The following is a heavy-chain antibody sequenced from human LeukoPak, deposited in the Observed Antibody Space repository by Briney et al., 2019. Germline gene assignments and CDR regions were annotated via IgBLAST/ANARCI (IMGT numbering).Heavy chain of an antibody. J-gene: IGHJ6*02. Sequence: PSETLSLTCAVYGGSFSGYYWSWIRQPPGKGLEWIGEINHSGSTNYNPSLKSRATISVDTSKNQFSLKLSSVTAADTAVYYCARSFAGTTILKLYYYGMDVWGQGTTVTVSS. CDR2: INHSGST. CDR3: ARSFAGTTILKLYYYGMDV. V-gene: IGHV4-34*01. CDR1: GGSFSGYY. D-gene: IGHD1-7*01.